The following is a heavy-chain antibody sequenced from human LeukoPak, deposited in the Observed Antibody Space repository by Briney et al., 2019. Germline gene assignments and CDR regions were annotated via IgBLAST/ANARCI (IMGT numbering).Heavy chain of an antibody. J-gene: IGHJ4*02. V-gene: IGHV1-8*03. CDR3: ARGQQLDFDY. CDR2: MNPNSGNT. Sequence: ASVKVSCKASGYTFTSYDINWVRQATGQGLEWMGWMNPNSGNTGFAQQFQGRVTTTRNTSITTAYMELSSLRSEDTAVYYCARGQQLDFDYWGQGTLVTVSS. CDR1: GYTFTSYD. D-gene: IGHD6-13*01.